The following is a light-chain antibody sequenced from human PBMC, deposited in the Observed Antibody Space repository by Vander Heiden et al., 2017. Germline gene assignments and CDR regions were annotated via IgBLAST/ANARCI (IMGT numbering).Light chain of an antibody. CDR3: HQYYTVPLT. CDR1: QSVLYSSNNKNY. Sequence: VMTQSPDSLAVSLGERATINCKSSQSVLYSSNNKNYLAWYQQKPGHPPKLLIYWASTRESGVPDRVSGSGSGTDFTLTISNLQAEDAAVYFWHQYYTVPLTFGGGTKVEIK. V-gene: IGKV4-1*01. CDR2: WAS. J-gene: IGKJ4*01.